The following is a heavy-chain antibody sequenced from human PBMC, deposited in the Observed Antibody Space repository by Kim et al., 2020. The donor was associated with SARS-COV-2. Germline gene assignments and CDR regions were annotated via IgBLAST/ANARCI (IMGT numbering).Heavy chain of an antibody. D-gene: IGHD1-26*01. Sequence: SETLSLTCAVYSGSFSGYYWSWIRQPPGKGLEWIGEINHSGSTNYNPSLKSRVTISVDTSKNQFSLKLSSVTAADTAVYYCASHLGTQWELSGGVRDYWGQGTLVTVSS. V-gene: IGHV4-34*01. CDR3: ASHLGTQWELSGGVRDY. CDR1: SGSFSGYY. J-gene: IGHJ4*02. CDR2: INHSGST.